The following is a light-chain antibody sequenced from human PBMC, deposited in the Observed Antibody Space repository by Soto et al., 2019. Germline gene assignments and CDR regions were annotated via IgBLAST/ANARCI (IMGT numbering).Light chain of an antibody. CDR2: MVS. Sequence: DIVLTQSPLSLPVTPGEPASISCRSSQSLLHSNGYSYLDWYLQKPGQSPQLLIYMVSNRASGVPDRVSGSGSGTDFTLKISRVEAEDVGVYYCMQALQTRTFGQGTKLEIK. J-gene: IGKJ2*01. CDR3: MQALQTRT. CDR1: QSLLHSNGYSY. V-gene: IGKV2-28*01.